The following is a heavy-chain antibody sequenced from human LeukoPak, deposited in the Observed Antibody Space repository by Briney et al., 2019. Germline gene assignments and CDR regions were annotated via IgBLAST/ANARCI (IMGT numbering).Heavy chain of an antibody. CDR2: ISSSGNNI. V-gene: IGHV3-48*03. CDR1: GFTFSSYE. J-gene: IGHJ4*02. CDR3: ARRSSYFDY. Sequence: GGSLRLSCAASGFTFSSYEMNWGRQAPGKGVEWVSYISSSGNNIYHADSVKGRFTISRDNAKNSLYLQMNSLRAEDTAVYYRARRSSYFDYWGQGTLVTVSS. D-gene: IGHD5/OR15-5a*01.